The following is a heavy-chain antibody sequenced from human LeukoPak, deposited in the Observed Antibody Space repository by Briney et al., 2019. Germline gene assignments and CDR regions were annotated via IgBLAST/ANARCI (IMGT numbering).Heavy chain of an antibody. Sequence: SQTLSLTCAVSGGSISSGGYSWSWIRQPPGKGLEWIGYIYHSGSTYYNPSLKSRVTISVDRSKNQFSLKLSSVTAADTAVYYCARNNYDKYYYYCMDVWGKGTAVTVSS. CDR3: ARNNYDKYYYYCMDV. CDR1: GGSISSGGYS. J-gene: IGHJ6*03. CDR2: IYHSGST. D-gene: IGHD1-1*01. V-gene: IGHV4-30-2*01.